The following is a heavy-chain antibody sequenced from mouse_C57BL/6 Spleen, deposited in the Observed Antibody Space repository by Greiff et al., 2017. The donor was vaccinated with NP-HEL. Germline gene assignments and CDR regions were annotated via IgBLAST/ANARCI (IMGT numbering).Heavy chain of an antibody. CDR1: GYTFTSYW. V-gene: IGHV1-61*01. CDR3: ARTDYYGSRMDY. D-gene: IGHD1-1*01. J-gene: IGHJ4*01. Sequence: QVQLQQPGAELVRPGSSVKLSCKASGYTFTSYWMDWVKQRPGQGLEWIGNIYPSDSETHYNQKFKDKATLTVDKSSSTAYMQLSSLTSEDSAVYYCARTDYYGSRMDYWGQGTSVTVSS. CDR2: IYPSDSET.